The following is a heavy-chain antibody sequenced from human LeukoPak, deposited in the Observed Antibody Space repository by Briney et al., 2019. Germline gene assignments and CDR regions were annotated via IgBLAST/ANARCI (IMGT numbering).Heavy chain of an antibody. CDR3: ARRVDGSGRYRGYYYYYMDV. CDR2: IKRDGSEK. CDR1: GFIFSNYW. V-gene: IGHV3-7*03. Sequence: GGSLRLSCAASGFIFSNYWMSWVRQAPGKGLEWVASIKRDGSEKYYVDSVKGRFTISRDNAKNSLYLQMNSLRAEDTALYYCARRVDGSGRYRGYYYYYMDVWGKGTTVTISS. D-gene: IGHD3-10*01. J-gene: IGHJ6*03.